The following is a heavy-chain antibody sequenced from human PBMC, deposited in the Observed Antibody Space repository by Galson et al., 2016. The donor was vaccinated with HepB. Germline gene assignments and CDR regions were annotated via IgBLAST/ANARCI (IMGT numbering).Heavy chain of an antibody. CDR3: ASHLGGSSLDPFDI. CDR1: GLTFRSYA. J-gene: IGHJ3*02. CDR2: SASGDIT. Sequence: SLRLSCAASGLTFRSYAFSWLRQAPGKGLEWVSVSASGDITYYAHSVKGRFTIPRDKSKNTLSLNMISLRAEDTASYYCASHLGGSSLDPFDIWGRGTMVTVSS. V-gene: IGHV3-23*01. D-gene: IGHD3-16*01.